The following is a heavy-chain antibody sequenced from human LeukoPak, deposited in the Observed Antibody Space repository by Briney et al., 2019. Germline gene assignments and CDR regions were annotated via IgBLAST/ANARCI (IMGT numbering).Heavy chain of an antibody. CDR2: INPNSGGT. CDR3: ARHYCSGGSCYFFGSYYNYYGMDV. V-gene: IGHV1-2*06. Sequence: ASVKVSCKASGYTFTGYYMHWVRQAPGQGLEWMGRINPNSGGTNYAQKFQGRVTMTRDTSISTAYMELSRLRSDDTAVYYCARHYCSGGSCYFFGSYYNYYGMDVWGQGTTVTVSS. D-gene: IGHD2-15*01. J-gene: IGHJ6*02. CDR1: GYTFTGYY.